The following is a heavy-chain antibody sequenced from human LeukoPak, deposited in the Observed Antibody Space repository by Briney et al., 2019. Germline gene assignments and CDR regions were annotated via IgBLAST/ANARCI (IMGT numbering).Heavy chain of an antibody. CDR3: ARHYDGSRYFDY. D-gene: IGHD3-22*01. CDR1: GGSISSYY. Sequence: SETLSLTCTVSGGSISSYYWSWIRQPPGKGLEWIGYIYYSGSSNYSPSLKSRVTISVDPSKNQLSLNLTSVTAADTAVYYCARHYDGSRYFDYWGQGTLVTVSS. V-gene: IGHV4-59*08. CDR2: IYYSGSS. J-gene: IGHJ4*02.